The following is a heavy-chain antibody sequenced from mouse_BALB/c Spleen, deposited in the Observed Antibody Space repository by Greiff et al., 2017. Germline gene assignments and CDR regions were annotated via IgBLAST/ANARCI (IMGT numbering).Heavy chain of an antibody. V-gene: IGHV5-12-2*01. J-gene: IGHJ2*01. CDR3: ARTVVAKYYFDY. CDR2: ISNGGGST. D-gene: IGHD1-1*01. Sequence: EVQVVESGGGLVQPGGSRKLSCAASGFTFSSYTMSWVRQTPEKRLEWVAYISNGGGSTYYPDTVKGRFTISRDNAKNTLYLQMSSLKSEDTAMYYCARTVVAKYYFDYWGQGTTLTVSS. CDR1: GFTFSSYT.